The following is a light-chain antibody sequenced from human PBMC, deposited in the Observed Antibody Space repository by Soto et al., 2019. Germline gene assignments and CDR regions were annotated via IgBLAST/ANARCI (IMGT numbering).Light chain of an antibody. J-gene: IGKJ1*01. CDR1: QSISSY. V-gene: IGKV1-39*01. Sequence: DIPMTQSPSSLSASVVDRVTITCRARQSISSYLNWYQQKPGKAPKRLIYAAFSLQSGVPSRFSGSGSGTAFTLTISSLQPEDFATYYCQQSYSTPRTFGQGTKVEIK. CDR3: QQSYSTPRT. CDR2: AAF.